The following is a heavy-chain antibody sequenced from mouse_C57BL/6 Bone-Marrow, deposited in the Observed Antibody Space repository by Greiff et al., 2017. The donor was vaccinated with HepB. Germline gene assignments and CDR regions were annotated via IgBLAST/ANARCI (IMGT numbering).Heavy chain of an antibody. CDR3: ARSNYYGSSYWYFDV. CDR2: FHPYNDDT. Sequence: VQLQQSGAELVKPGASVKMSCKASGYTFTTYPIEWMKQNHGKSLEWIGNFHPYNDDTKHNEKFKGKATLTVEKSSSTVYLELSRLTSDDSAVYYCARSNYYGSSYWYFDVWGTGTTVTVSS. D-gene: IGHD1-1*01. V-gene: IGHV1-47*01. J-gene: IGHJ1*03. CDR1: GYTFTTYP.